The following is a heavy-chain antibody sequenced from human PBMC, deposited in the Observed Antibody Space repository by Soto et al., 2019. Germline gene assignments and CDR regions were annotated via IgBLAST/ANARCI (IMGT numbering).Heavy chain of an antibody. CDR3: ASPYYDSSGYYFFFDY. D-gene: IGHD3-22*01. CDR2: IIPIFGTA. V-gene: IGHV1-69*13. CDR1: GGTFSSYA. J-gene: IGHJ4*02. Sequence: ASVKVSCKASGGTFSSYAISWVRQAPGQGLEWMGGIIPIFGTANYAQKFQGRVTITADESTSTAYMELSSLRSEDTAVYYCASPYYDSSGYYFFFDYWGQGTLVTVSS.